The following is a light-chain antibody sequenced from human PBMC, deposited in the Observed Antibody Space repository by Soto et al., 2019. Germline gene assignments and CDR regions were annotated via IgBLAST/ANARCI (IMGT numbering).Light chain of an antibody. CDR1: SSDVGGYNY. CDR2: EAN. J-gene: IGLJ1*01. CDR3: SSDAGSSNV. V-gene: IGLV2-8*01. Sequence: QSVLTQPPSASGSPGQSVAISCTGTSSDVGGYNYVSWYQQHPGKAPKLMTYEANKRPSGDPARSSGCKSGNTASLTVAGLQAEDEADYYCSSDAGSSNVFGTGTKATVL.